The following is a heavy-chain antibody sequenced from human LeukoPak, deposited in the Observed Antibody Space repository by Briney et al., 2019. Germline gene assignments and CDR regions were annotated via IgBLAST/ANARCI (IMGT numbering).Heavy chain of an antibody. CDR3: ARVNPLFITMVRGVLDY. CDR1: GYTFTSYG. D-gene: IGHD3-10*01. Sequence: ASVKVSCKASGYTFTSYGISWVRQAPGQGLEWMGWISAYNGNTNYAQKLQGRVTMTTDTSTSTAYMELRSLRSDDTAVYYCARVNPLFITMVRGVLDYWGQGTLVTVPS. CDR2: ISAYNGNT. J-gene: IGHJ4*02. V-gene: IGHV1-18*01.